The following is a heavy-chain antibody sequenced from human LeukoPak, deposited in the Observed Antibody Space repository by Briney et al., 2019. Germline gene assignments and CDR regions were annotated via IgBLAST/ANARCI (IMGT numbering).Heavy chain of an antibody. CDR1: GYTFTSYA. Sequence: GASVKVSCTASGYTFTSYAITWVRQAPGQGLEWMGWISVYSGNTHYTQKLQGRVTMTTDTSTTTAYMELRSLRSDDTAVYYCARGPPPDFDYWGQGTLVTVSS. CDR3: ARGPPPDFDY. V-gene: IGHV1-18*01. J-gene: IGHJ4*02. CDR2: ISVYSGNT.